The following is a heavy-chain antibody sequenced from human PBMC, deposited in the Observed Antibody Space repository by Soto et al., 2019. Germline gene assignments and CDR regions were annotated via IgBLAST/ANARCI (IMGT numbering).Heavy chain of an antibody. V-gene: IGHV1-18*01. CDR2: ISAYNGNT. CDR1: GYTFTSYG. J-gene: IGHJ4*02. CDR3: ARDQEGYYDSSGYDY. D-gene: IGHD3-22*01. Sequence: ASVKVSRKASGYTFTSYGISWVRQAPGQGLEWMGWISAYNGNTNYAQKLQGRVTMTTDTSTSTAYMELRSLRSDDTAVYYCARDQEGYYDSSGYDYWGQGTLVTVSS.